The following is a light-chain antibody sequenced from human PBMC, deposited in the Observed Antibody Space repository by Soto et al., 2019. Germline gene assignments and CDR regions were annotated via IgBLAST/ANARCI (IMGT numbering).Light chain of an antibody. CDR2: DVS. V-gene: IGLV2-14*01. CDR1: SSDVGGYNY. CDR3: SSYTSSSTLG. Sequence: QSDLTQPASVSGSPGQSITISCTGTSSDVGGYNYVSWYQQHPGKAPKLMIYDVSNRPSGVSNRFSGSKSGNTASLTISGLQAEDEADYYCSSYTSSSTLGFGTGTKVTVL. J-gene: IGLJ1*01.